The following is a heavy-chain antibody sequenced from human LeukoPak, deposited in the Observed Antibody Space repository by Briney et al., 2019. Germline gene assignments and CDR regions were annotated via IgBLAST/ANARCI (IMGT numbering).Heavy chain of an antibody. CDR2: IGGNDGKT. CDR1: GFTFSSYW. J-gene: IGHJ4*02. D-gene: IGHD3-9*01. Sequence: GGSLRLSCAASGFTFSSYWMNWVRQAPGKGLVWVSSIGGNDGKTYYRDSVKGRFTIPRDNSKNTLYLQVNSLRAEDTAVYHCTKVIRNYDMAFDYWGQGTLVTVSS. V-gene: IGHV3-23*01. CDR3: TKVIRNYDMAFDY.